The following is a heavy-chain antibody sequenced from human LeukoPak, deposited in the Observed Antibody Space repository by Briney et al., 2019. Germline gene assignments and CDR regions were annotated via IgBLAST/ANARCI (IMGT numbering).Heavy chain of an antibody. CDR3: ARGYDFWSGYSNYYMDV. Sequence: PSETLSLTCTVSGGSISSYYWSWIRQPPGKGLEWIGYIYYSGSTYYNPPLTSRVTILVDTPKNHFSLKLSSVTAADTAVYYCARGYDFWSGYSNYYMDVWGKGTTVTVSS. V-gene: IGHV4-59*12. J-gene: IGHJ6*03. CDR1: GGSISSYY. D-gene: IGHD3-3*01. CDR2: IYYSGST.